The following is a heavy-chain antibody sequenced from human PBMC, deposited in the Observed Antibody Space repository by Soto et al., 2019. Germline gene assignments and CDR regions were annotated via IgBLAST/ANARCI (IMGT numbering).Heavy chain of an antibody. CDR2: IYYSGTT. CDR1: GGSISSSNYY. V-gene: IGHV4-39*01. D-gene: IGHD2-21*01. J-gene: IGHJ4*02. Sequence: SETLSLTCTVSGGSISSSNYYWGWIRQPPGKGLEWIGNIYYSGTTYYNPSLKSRVTISVDTSKNQFSLKLSSVTAADTAVYYCARFDLSAYPDYWGQGNLVTVSP. CDR3: ARFDLSAYPDY.